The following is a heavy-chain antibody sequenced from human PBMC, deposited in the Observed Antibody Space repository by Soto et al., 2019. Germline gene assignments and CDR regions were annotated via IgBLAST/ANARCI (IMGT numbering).Heavy chain of an antibody. CDR1: GGSVSSGSYY. D-gene: IGHD3-3*01. Sequence: QVQLQESGPGLVKPSETLSLTCTVSGGSVSSGSYYWSWIRQPPGKGLEWIGYIYYSGSTNYNPSLKSRVTIAVDTSKNQSSLKLSSVTAADTAVYYCARALWGNYDFWSGYTDWYFDLWGRGTLVTVSS. V-gene: IGHV4-61*01. CDR2: IYYSGST. CDR3: ARALWGNYDFWSGYTDWYFDL. J-gene: IGHJ2*01.